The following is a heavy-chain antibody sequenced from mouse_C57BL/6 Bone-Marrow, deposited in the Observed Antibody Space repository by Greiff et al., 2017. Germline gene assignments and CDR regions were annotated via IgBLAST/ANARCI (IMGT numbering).Heavy chain of an antibody. CDR3: ARGGDLYYAMDY. J-gene: IGHJ4*01. CDR1: GYTFTSYW. V-gene: IGHV1S12*01. D-gene: IGHD3-3*01. Sequence: QVQLQQPGAELVKPGASVKLSCKASGYTFTSYWMHWVKQRPEQGLEWIGYIYPRDGSTKYNEKFKGKATLTADKSSSTAYMQLNSLTSEDSAVYFCARGGDLYYAMDYWGQGTSVTVSS. CDR2: IYPRDGST.